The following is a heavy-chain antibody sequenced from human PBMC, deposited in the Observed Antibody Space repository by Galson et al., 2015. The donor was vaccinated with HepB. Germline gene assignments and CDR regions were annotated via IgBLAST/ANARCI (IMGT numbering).Heavy chain of an antibody. J-gene: IGHJ4*02. CDR2: IIPILGIT. CDR1: GDSYSSYT. D-gene: IGHD3-22*01. Sequence: SVKVSCKASGDSYSSYTISWVRQAPGQGLEWMGRIIPILGITNYAQKFQGRITITADKSTNTAYMELSSLRSEDTAVYYCARDLYDSRVFDYWGQGTLVTVSS. V-gene: IGHV1-69*02. CDR3: ARDLYDSRVFDY.